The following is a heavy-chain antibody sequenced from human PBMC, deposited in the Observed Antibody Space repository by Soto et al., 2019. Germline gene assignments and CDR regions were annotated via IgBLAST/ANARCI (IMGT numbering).Heavy chain of an antibody. D-gene: IGHD3-10*01. Sequence: ASVKVSCKASGYTFTSYGISWVRQAPGQGLEWMGWISAYNGNTNYAQKLQGRVTMTTDTSTSTAYMELRSLRSDDTAVYYCARRGGYYGSESDAFDIWGQGTMVTVSS. V-gene: IGHV1-18*01. CDR2: ISAYNGNT. CDR1: GYTFTSYG. J-gene: IGHJ3*02. CDR3: ARRGGYYGSESDAFDI.